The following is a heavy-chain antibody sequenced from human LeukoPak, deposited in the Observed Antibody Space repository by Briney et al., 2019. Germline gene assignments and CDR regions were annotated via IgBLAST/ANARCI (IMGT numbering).Heavy chain of an antibody. CDR1: GITFTTYW. V-gene: IGHV3-7*01. CDR2: IKEDGSDK. J-gene: IGHJ4*02. CDR3: ARDSAGYDY. D-gene: IGHD5-12*01. Sequence: GGSLRLSCAASGITFTTYWMSWVCQAPGKGLEWVANIKEDGSDKYYVDSVKGRFTISRDNAKNSLYLQMNSLRAEDTAVYYCARDSAGYDYWGQGTLVTVSS.